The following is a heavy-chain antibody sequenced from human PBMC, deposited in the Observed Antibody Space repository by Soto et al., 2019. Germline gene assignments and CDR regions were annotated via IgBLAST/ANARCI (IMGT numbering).Heavy chain of an antibody. V-gene: IGHV4-34*01. Sequence: PSETLSLTCAVYGGSFSGYYWSWIRQPPGKGLEWIGEINHSGSTNYNPSLKSRVTISVDTSKNQFSLKLSSVTAADTAVYYCERGHGDYWGQGTLLTAS. CDR3: ERGHGDY. CDR2: INHSGST. CDR1: GGSFSGYY. J-gene: IGHJ4*02.